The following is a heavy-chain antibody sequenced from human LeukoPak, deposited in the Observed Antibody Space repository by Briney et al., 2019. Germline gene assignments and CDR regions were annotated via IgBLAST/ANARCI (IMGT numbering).Heavy chain of an antibody. D-gene: IGHD6-19*01. CDR1: GGSISSYY. V-gene: IGHV4-59*08. Sequence: PSETLSLTCAVSGGSISSYYWSWIRQPPGKGLEWIGYIYYSGSTNYNPSLKSRVTISVDTSKNQFSLKLSSVTAADTAVYYCASTYSSGRIHYWGQGTLVTVSS. CDR2: IYYSGST. J-gene: IGHJ4*02. CDR3: ASTYSSGRIHY.